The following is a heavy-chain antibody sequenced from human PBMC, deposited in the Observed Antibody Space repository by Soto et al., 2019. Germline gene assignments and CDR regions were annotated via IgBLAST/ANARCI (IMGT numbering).Heavy chain of an antibody. Sequence: SETLSLTCDVSGASISNDNWWSWVRQPPGKGLEWIGEINHSGSTNYNPSLKCRVTISVDTSKNQFSLKLSSVTAADTAVYYCARFRAVRGVIITGYYYYGMDVWGQGTTVTVSS. V-gene: IGHV4-4*02. J-gene: IGHJ6*02. CDR1: GASISNDNW. CDR3: ARFRAVRGVIITGYYYYGMDV. CDR2: INHSGST. D-gene: IGHD3-10*01.